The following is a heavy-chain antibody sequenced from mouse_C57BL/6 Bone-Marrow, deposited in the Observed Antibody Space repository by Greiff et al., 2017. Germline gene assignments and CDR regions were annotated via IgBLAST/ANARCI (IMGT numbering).Heavy chain of an antibody. V-gene: IGHV1-52*01. CDR1: GYTFTSYW. CDR2: IDPSDSET. CDR3: ASLYYGSSYDWYFDV. J-gene: IGHJ1*03. Sequence: VQLQQPGAELVRPGSSVKLSCKASGYTFTSYWMHWVKQRPIQGLEWIGNIDPSDSETHYNQKFKDKATLTVDKSSSTAYMQLSSLTSEDSAVYYCASLYYGSSYDWYFDVWCTGTTVTVSS. D-gene: IGHD1-1*01.